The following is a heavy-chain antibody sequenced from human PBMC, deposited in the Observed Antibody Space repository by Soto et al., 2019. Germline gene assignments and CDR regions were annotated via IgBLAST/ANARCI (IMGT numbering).Heavy chain of an antibody. Sequence: ASVKVSCKASGGTFSSYAISWVRQAPGQGLEWMGGIIPIFGTANYAQRFQGRVTITADESTSTAYMELSSLRSEDTAVYYCARPLTAGRWLQFDAFDIWGQGTMVTVSS. CDR3: ARPLTAGRWLQFDAFDI. V-gene: IGHV1-69*13. CDR2: IIPIFGTA. D-gene: IGHD5-12*01. CDR1: GGTFSSYA. J-gene: IGHJ3*02.